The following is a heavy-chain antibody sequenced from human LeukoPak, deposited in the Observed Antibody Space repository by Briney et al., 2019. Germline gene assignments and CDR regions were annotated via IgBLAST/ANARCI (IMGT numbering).Heavy chain of an antibody. J-gene: IGHJ4*02. CDR3: ARSGSRPYYFDY. CDR2: ISAYNGNT. CDR1: GYTFTSYG. D-gene: IGHD1-26*01. V-gene: IGHV1-18*01. Sequence: ASVKVSCKASGYTFTSYGISWVRQVPGQGLEWMGWISAYNGNTNYARKLQGRATMTTDTSTSTAYMELRSLRSDDTAVYYCARSGSRPYYFDYWGQGTLVTVSS.